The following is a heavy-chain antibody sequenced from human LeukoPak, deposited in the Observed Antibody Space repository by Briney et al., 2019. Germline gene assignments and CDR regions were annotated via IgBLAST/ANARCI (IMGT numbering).Heavy chain of an antibody. CDR1: EFTFSAYW. Sequence: GGSLRLSCAASEFTFSAYWMHWVRQVPGKGLVWVSRINGDGSSTSYADSVKGRFTISRDNAKSSLYLQMHSLRDEDTAVYYCARVKSSSNWFDPWGQGTLVTVSS. J-gene: IGHJ5*02. V-gene: IGHV3-74*01. CDR2: INGDGSST. CDR3: ARVKSSSNWFDP. D-gene: IGHD6-6*01.